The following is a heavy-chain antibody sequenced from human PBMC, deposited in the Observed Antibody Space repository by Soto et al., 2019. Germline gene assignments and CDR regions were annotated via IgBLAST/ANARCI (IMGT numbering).Heavy chain of an antibody. CDR2: ISAYNGNT. CDR3: ARVGVVMVRGVRFSIDY. CDR1: GYTFTSYG. D-gene: IGHD3-10*01. V-gene: IGHV1-18*01. J-gene: IGHJ4*02. Sequence: QVKLVQSGAEVKKPGASVKVSCKASGYTFTSYGISWVRQAPGQGLEWMGWISAYNGNTNYAQKLQGRVTMTTDTSTSTASMELRSLRSDDTAVYYCARVGVVMVRGVRFSIDYWGQGTLVTVSS.